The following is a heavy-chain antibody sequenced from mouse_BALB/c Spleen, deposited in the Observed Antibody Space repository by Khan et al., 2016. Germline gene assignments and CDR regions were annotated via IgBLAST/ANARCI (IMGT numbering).Heavy chain of an antibody. CDR2: ISSGGSYT. J-gene: IGHJ4*01. D-gene: IGHD1-1*01. CDR3: VYSYGSSGAMDC. V-gene: IGHV5-9-3*01. CDR1: GFTFSSYA. Sequence: EVELVESGGGLVKPGGSLKLSCAASGFTFSSYAMSWVRQTPEKRLEWVATISSGGSYTYYPDSVKGRFTISRDNAKNTLYLQMSSLRSEDTAMYYCVYSYGSSGAMDCWGQGPSVTFSS.